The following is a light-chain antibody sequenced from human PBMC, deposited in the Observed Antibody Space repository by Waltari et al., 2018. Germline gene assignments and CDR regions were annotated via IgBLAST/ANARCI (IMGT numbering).Light chain of an antibody. V-gene: IGKV3-20*01. Sequence: EDVLTQSPGTLSLSPGERATLSCRASQTASNNFLAWYQLRPGQAPRLLIHSASSRATGIPDRFSGTGSGTDFTLTISRLEPEDFAVYYCLQYGVSRTFGQGTKVEIK. CDR3: LQYGVSRT. J-gene: IGKJ1*01. CDR1: QTASNNF. CDR2: SAS.